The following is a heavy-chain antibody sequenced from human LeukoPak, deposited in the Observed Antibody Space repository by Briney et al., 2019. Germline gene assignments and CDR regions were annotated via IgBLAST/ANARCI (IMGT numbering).Heavy chain of an antibody. CDR2: ISSSGSTI. CDR3: AELGITMIGGV. J-gene: IGHJ6*04. V-gene: IGHV3-48*03. D-gene: IGHD3-10*02. Sequence: PGGSLRLSRAASGFTFSSCAMSWVRQAPGKGLEWVSYISSSGSTIYYADSVKGRFTISRDNAKNSLYLQMNSLRAEDTAVYYCAELGITMIGGVWGKGTTVTISS. CDR1: GFTFSSCA.